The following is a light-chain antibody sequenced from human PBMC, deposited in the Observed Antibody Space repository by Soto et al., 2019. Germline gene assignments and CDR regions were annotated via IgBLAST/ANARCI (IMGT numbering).Light chain of an antibody. CDR3: QHRRIWPLS. CDR1: QSVSTY. Sequence: EIVLTQSPATLSLSPGERATLSCRASQSVSTYLAWYQQKLGQAPRLLIYDASNRATGIPARFSGSGSGTDFTLTISSLEPEDFAVYYCQHRRIWPLSFGGGTKVEIK. J-gene: IGKJ4*01. CDR2: DAS. V-gene: IGKV3-11*01.